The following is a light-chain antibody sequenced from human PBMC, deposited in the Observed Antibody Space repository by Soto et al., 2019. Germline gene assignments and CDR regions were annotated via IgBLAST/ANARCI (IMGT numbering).Light chain of an antibody. J-gene: IGLJ3*02. Sequence: NFLLTQPHSVSESPGKTVTISCTRSSGSLASNYVQWYQQRPGSAPTTVIYEDNQRPSGVPDRLSGSIDSSSNSAYLTISGLKTEDEADYYCQSYDSSMGVFVGGTQLTVL. V-gene: IGLV6-57*03. CDR2: EDN. CDR1: SGSLASNY. CDR3: QSYDSSMGV.